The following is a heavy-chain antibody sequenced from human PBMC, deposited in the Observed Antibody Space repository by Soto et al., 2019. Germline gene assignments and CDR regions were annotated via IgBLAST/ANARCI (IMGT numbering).Heavy chain of an antibody. CDR2: ISSSSSSSTI. CDR3: ARDPGSSWYRWLDP. D-gene: IGHD6-13*01. J-gene: IGHJ5*02. V-gene: IGHV3-48*01. Sequence: GGSLRLSCAASGFTFSSYSMNWVRQAPGKGLEWVSYISSSSSSSTIYYADSVKGRFTISRDNSKNSLFLQLNSLRAEDTAVYYCARDPGSSWYRWLDPWGQGTLVTVSS. CDR1: GFTFSSYS.